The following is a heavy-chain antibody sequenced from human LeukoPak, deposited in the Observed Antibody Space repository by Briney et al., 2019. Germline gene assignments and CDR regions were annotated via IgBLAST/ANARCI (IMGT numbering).Heavy chain of an antibody. V-gene: IGHV4-38-2*01. CDR1: VYSINSDYY. Sequence: PSETLSLTCAVSVYSINSDYYWGWIRQSPYKGLEWIGSINHSGSTYYNPSLKSRVTILVDTSKKQFSLKLSSVTAADAAVYYCARGSGWSGYSGVWGQGTTVTVSS. CDR3: ARGSGWSGYSGV. D-gene: IGHD3-3*01. CDR2: INHSGST. J-gene: IGHJ6*02.